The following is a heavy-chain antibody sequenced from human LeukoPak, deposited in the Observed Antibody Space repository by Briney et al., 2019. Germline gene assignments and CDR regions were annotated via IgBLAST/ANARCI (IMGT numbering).Heavy chain of an antibody. J-gene: IGHJ5*02. CDR1: GFTFTSSA. CDR3: AADDIYCSSTSYYTNWFDP. V-gene: IGHV1-58*02. CDR2: MVVGSGET. D-gene: IGHD2-2*02. Sequence: SEKVSCKASGFTFTSSAMQWVRQARGQRFEWIGWMVVGSGETNYAQKFQERLTIIRDMSTSTADMELSSLRAEDTAVYACAADDIYCSSTSYYTNWFDPWGQGTLVTVSS.